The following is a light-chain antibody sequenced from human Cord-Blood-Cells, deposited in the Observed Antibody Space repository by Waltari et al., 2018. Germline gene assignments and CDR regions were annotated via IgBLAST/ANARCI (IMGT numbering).Light chain of an antibody. V-gene: IGKV1-27*01. CDR3: QKYNSAPQT. CDR1: QGISNY. CDR2: AAS. J-gene: IGKJ1*01. Sequence: DIQMTQSPSSMSASVGDRVTITCRASQGISNYLAWYQQKPGKVPKLRIYAASTLQSVVPSRFSCSGSGTDFTLTISSLQPEDVATYYCQKYNSAPQTFGQGTKVEIK.